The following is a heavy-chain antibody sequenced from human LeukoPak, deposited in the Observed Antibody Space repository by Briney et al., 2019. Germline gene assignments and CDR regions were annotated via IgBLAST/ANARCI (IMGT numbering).Heavy chain of an antibody. CDR3: ARDLSGIAVAGYYYYYYYMDV. V-gene: IGHV3-74*01. CDR1: GFTFSNYA. D-gene: IGHD6-19*01. Sequence: GGSLRLSCAASGFTFSNYAMNWVRQAPGKGLVWVSRINSDGSSTSYADSVKGRFTISRGNAKNTLYLQMNSLRAEDTAVYYCARDLSGIAVAGYYYYYYYMDVWGKGTTVTVSS. CDR2: INSDGSST. J-gene: IGHJ6*03.